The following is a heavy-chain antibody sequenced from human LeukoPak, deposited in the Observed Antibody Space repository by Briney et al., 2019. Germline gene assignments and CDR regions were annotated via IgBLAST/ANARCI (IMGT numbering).Heavy chain of an antibody. J-gene: IGHJ4*02. CDR2: IRYDGSNK. CDR1: GFTFRSYG. Sequence: GGSLRLSCAASGFTFRSYGMHWVRQAPGKGLEWVAFIRYDGSNKYYADSVKGRFTISRDNSKNTLYLQMNSLRAEDTAVYYCAKDGVPSRYFGRNYFDYWGQGTLVTVSS. CDR3: AKDGVPSRYFGRNYFDY. V-gene: IGHV3-30*02. D-gene: IGHD2-8*01.